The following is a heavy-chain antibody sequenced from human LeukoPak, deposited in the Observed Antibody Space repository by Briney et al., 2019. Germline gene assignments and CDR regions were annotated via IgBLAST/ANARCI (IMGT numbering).Heavy chain of an antibody. CDR3: AKSAVAGTADGFDI. CDR1: GGSISSGSYY. Sequence: SETLSLTCTVSGGSISSGSYYWSWIRQPAGKGLEWIGSMYYSGSTYYNPSLKSRVTMSVDTSKNQFSLKLSSVTAADTAVYYCAKSAVAGTADGFDIWGQGTMVTVSS. D-gene: IGHD6-19*01. J-gene: IGHJ3*02. V-gene: IGHV4-39*07. CDR2: MYYSGST.